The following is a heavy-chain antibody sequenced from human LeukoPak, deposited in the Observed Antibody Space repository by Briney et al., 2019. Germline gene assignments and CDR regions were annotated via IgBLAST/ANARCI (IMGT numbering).Heavy chain of an antibody. CDR3: VRFGLTSSLDH. CDR1: GYKLTNNW. Sequence: GESLKISCKISGYKLTNNWIGWVRQVLGKGLEWMGLIYPGYSDAKYSPSFQGQVTLSVDASISTAYLQLSGLRASDTAIYYCVRFGLTSSLDHWGQGTLVTVSS. V-gene: IGHV5-51*01. J-gene: IGHJ5*02. CDR2: IYPGYSDA. D-gene: IGHD6-13*01.